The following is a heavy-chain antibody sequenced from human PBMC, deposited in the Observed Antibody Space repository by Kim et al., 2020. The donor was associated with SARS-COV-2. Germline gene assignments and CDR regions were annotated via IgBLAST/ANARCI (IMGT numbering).Heavy chain of an antibody. J-gene: IGHJ4*02. CDR2: IGTAGDT. CDR1: GFTFSSYD. V-gene: IGHV3-13*01. D-gene: IGHD6-19*01. Sequence: GGSLRLSCAASGFTFSSYDMHWVRQATGKGLEWVSAIGTAGDTYYPGSVKGRFTISRENAKNSLYLQMNSLRAGDTAVYYCARDLGSGSGFDYWGQGTLVTVSS. CDR3: ARDLGSGSGFDY.